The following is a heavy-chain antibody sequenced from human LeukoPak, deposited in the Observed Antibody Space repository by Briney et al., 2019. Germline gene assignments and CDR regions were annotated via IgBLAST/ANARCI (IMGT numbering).Heavy chain of an antibody. CDR3: ARVRGIDAFDI. Sequence: PSETLSLTCIVSGGSISSYFWSWIRQPPGKGLEWIGYISNSGSTNYNPSLKSRVTISVDTSKNQFSLKLSSVTAADTAVYYCARVRGIDAFDIWGQGTMVTVSS. J-gene: IGHJ3*02. CDR2: ISNSGST. CDR1: GGSISSYF. V-gene: IGHV4-59*01.